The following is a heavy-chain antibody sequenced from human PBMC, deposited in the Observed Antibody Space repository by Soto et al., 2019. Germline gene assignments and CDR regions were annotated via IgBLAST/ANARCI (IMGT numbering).Heavy chain of an antibody. V-gene: IGHV3-21*01. CDR1: GFTFSSYS. J-gene: IGHJ6*02. D-gene: IGHD6-13*01. CDR3: ARDGRIAAADYYYYYGMDV. Sequence: PGGSLRLSCAASGFTFSSYSMNWVRQAPGKGLEWASSISSSSSYIYYADSVKGRFTISRDDAKNSLYLQMNSLRAEDTAVYYCARDGRIAAADYYYYYGMDVWGQGTTVTVSS. CDR2: ISSSSSYI.